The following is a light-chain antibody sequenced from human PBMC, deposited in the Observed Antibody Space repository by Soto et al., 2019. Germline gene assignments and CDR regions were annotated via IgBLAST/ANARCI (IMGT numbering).Light chain of an antibody. CDR2: FGS. V-gene: IGKV2-28*01. CDR1: QSLLQSNGYNY. J-gene: IGKJ1*01. Sequence: DIVMTQSPLSLPVTPGEPASISCSSSQSLLQSNGYNYLDWYLQKPGQSPQLLIYFGSYRASGVPDRCSGSGSGTAFTLKIRRVEAEDVGVYYCMRSQQSPPTFGQGTKVEI. CDR3: MRSQQSPPT.